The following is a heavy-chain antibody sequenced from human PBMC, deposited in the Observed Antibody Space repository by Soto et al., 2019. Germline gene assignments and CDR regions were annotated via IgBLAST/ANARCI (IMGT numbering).Heavy chain of an antibody. CDR1: GGTFSSYA. D-gene: IGHD5-18*01. Sequence: QVQLVQSGAEVKKPGSSVKVYCKASGGTFSSYAISWVRQAPGQGLEWMGGIIPIFGTANYAQKFQGRVTITADESTSTAYMELSSLRSEDTAVYYCSTVVAAMVLRFDNWGQGILVTVSS. V-gene: IGHV1-69*19. CDR2: IIPIFGTA. J-gene: IGHJ4*02. CDR3: STVVAAMVLRFDN.